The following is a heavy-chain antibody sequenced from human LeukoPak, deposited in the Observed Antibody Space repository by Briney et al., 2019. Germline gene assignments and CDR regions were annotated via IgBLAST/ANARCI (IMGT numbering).Heavy chain of an antibody. CDR3: ARLLRPYSYDSSGYFTTSFDF. V-gene: IGHV4-39*01. CDR1: GGSISSYY. Sequence: PSETLSLTCTVSGGSISSYYWGWIRQPPGKGLEWIATIYYSGSTYYNPSLKSRVTISVDTSKNQFSLKLSSVTAADTAVYYCARLLRPYSYDSSGYFTTSFDFWGQGTMITVSS. CDR2: IYYSGST. J-gene: IGHJ3*01. D-gene: IGHD3-22*01.